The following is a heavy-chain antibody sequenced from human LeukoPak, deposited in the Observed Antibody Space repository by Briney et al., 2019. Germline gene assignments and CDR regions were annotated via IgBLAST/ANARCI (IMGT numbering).Heavy chain of an antibody. J-gene: IGHJ4*02. CDR3: ASTAAVSGSFQSYY. Sequence: SETLSLTCTVSGGSISSYYWSWIRQPPGKGLEWIGYIYYSGSTNYNPSLKSRVTISVDTSKNQFSLKLSSVTAADTAVYYCASTAAVSGSFQSYYWGQGTLVTVSS. CDR2: IYYSGST. CDR1: GGSISSYY. D-gene: IGHD6-19*01. V-gene: IGHV4-59*12.